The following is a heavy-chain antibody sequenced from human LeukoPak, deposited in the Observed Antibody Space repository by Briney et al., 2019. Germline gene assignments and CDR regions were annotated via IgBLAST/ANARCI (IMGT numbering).Heavy chain of an antibody. CDR2: IYPGDPDT. CDR3: ARHLSSRGDDY. CDR1: GYSFTSYW. D-gene: IGHD3-22*01. Sequence: GESLKISCKGSGYSFTSYWIGWVRQLPGKGLEWMGIIYPGDPDTRYSPSFQGQVTISADKSISTAYLQWSSLKASDTAMYYCARHLSSRGDDYWGQGTLVTVSS. V-gene: IGHV5-51*01. J-gene: IGHJ4*02.